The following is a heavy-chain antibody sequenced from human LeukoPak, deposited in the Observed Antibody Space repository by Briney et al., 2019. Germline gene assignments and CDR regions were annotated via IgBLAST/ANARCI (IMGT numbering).Heavy chain of an antibody. V-gene: IGHV4-59*01. CDR2: MYNSGST. D-gene: IGHD4-17*01. Sequence: ASETLSLTCTVSGGSISGSYWSWIRQPPGKGLEWIAYMYNSGSTNYNPSLKSRVTISIDTAKNQFSLKLSSLTAADTAIYYCARGNESYGDYGYWGQGILVTVSS. CDR1: GGSISGSY. J-gene: IGHJ4*02. CDR3: ARGNESYGDYGY.